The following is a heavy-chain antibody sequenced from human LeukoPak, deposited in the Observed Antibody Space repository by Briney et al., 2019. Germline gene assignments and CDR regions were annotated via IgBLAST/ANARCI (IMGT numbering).Heavy chain of an antibody. V-gene: IGHV4-31*03. Sequence: SETLSLTSTVSGGSISSGGYYWSWIRQLPGKGLGWIGYIYHSGNTVYKPSLRSRVTMSVDTSKNQFSLKLSSVTAADTGVYYCVRVGDCTSAACHDTRFDPWGQGTLVTVSS. CDR1: GGSISSGGYY. D-gene: IGHD2-2*01. CDR2: IYHSGNT. J-gene: IGHJ5*02. CDR3: VRVGDCTSAACHDTRFDP.